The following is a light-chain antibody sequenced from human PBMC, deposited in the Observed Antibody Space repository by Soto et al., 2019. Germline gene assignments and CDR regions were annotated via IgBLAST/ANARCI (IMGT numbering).Light chain of an antibody. J-gene: IGKJ2*01. CDR2: KAS. V-gene: IGKV1-5*03. Sequence: DVQMTQSPSTLSASVGDTVTITCRASQNIDYYLAWYQQKPGKAPKLLIYKASSLESGVPSRFSGSGFGTEFTLTISSLQPDDFPTYFCQHHNDYLYTFGQGTELEIK. CDR1: QNIDYY. CDR3: QHHNDYLYT.